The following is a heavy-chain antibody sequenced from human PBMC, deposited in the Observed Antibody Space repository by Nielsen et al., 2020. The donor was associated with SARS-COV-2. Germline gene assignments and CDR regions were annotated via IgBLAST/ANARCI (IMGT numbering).Heavy chain of an antibody. Sequence: GGSLRLSCAASGFTFSSYWMHWVRQAPGKGLVWVSRINSDGSSTSYADSVKGRFTISRDNAKNSLYLQMNSLRAEDTAVYYCARDDSSGYYPPYYGMDVWGQGTTVTVSS. V-gene: IGHV3-74*01. CDR2: INSDGSST. J-gene: IGHJ6*02. CDR1: GFTFSSYW. CDR3: ARDDSSGYYPPYYGMDV. D-gene: IGHD3-22*01.